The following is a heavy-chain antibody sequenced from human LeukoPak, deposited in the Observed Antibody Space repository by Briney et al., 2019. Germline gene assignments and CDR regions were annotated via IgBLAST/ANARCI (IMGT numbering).Heavy chain of an antibody. V-gene: IGHV1-69*04. CDR1: GGTFSSYA. Sequence: GASVKISCKASGGTFSSYAISWVRQAPGQGLEWMGRIIPILGIANYAQKFQGRVTITADKSTSTAYMELSSLRSEDTAVYYCARGLVVVYGMDVWGQGTTVTVSS. D-gene: IGHD2-2*01. J-gene: IGHJ6*02. CDR3: ARGLVVVYGMDV. CDR2: IIPILGIA.